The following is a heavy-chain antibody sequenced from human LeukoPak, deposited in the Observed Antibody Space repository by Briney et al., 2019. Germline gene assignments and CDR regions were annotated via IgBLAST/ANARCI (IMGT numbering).Heavy chain of an antibody. V-gene: IGHV3-23*01. D-gene: IGHD6-19*01. CDR3: AKTTVGYSSGRYPGWPADC. J-gene: IGHJ4*02. Sequence: AGGSLRLSCAASGFTFNTYAIYWVRQAPGKGLEWVSGICGSGGCTYYADSVKGRFTISRDNSENTVYLQMNSLTADDTAVYYCAKTTVGYSSGRYPGWPADCWGQGTLVTLSS. CDR2: ICGSGGCT. CDR1: GFTFNTYA.